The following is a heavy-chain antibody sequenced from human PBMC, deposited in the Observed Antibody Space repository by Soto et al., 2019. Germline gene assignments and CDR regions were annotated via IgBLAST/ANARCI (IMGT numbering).Heavy chain of an antibody. J-gene: IGHJ4*02. Sequence: PSETLSLTCAVYGGSFSGYYWSWIRQPPGKGLEWIGEINHSGSTNYNPSLKSRVTISVDTSKNQFSLKLSSVTAADTAVYYCASSSGGRFYDYWGQGTLVTVSS. CDR3: ASSSGGRFYDY. V-gene: IGHV4-34*09. CDR2: INHSGST. D-gene: IGHD2-15*01. CDR1: GGSFSGYY.